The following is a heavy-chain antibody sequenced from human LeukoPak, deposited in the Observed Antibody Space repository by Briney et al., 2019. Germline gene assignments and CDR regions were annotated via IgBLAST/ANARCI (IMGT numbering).Heavy chain of an antibody. D-gene: IGHD6-19*01. CDR1: GFTVSSNY. CDR2: IYSGGST. J-gene: IGHJ4*02. V-gene: IGHV3-66*01. Sequence: GGSLRLSCAASGFTVSSNYMSWVRQAPGKGLEWVSVIYSGGSTYYADSVKGRFTISRDNSKNTLYLQMNSLRAEDTAVYYCAIDRSWLRGGFDYWGQGTLVTVSS. CDR3: AIDRSWLRGGFDY.